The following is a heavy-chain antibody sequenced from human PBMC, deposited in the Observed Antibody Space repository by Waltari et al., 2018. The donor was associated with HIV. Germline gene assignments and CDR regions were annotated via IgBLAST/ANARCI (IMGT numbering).Heavy chain of an antibody. CDR3: ARGHYYDGSGAYYYYGMDV. CDR2: IHYSGRS. J-gene: IGHJ6*02. D-gene: IGHD3-22*01. V-gene: IGHV4-59*01. Sequence: QVQLRESGPGLVKPSETLSLTCTVSGGSISVYYWSWLRQPPGKGLEWIGYIHYSGRSDYRPSLKSRVTISVDTSKNQFSLKLRSVTAADTAVYYCARGHYYDGSGAYYYYGMDVWGQGTTVTVS. CDR1: GGSISVYY.